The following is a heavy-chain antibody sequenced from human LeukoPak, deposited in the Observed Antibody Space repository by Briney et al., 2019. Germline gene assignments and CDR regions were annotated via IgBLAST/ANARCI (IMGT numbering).Heavy chain of an antibody. CDR2: ISSSGSTI. J-gene: IGHJ4*02. CDR1: GFTFSSYE. CDR3: ARDYGDSPYYFDN. Sequence: GGSLRLSCAASGFTFSSYEMNWVRRAPGKGLEWVSYISSSGSTIYYADSVKGRFTISRDNAKNSLYLQMNSLRAEDTAVYYCARDYGDSPYYFDNWGQGTLVTVSS. V-gene: IGHV3-48*03. D-gene: IGHD4-17*01.